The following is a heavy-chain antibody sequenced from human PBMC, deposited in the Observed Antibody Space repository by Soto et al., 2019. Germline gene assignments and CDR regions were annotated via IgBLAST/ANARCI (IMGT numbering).Heavy chain of an antibody. D-gene: IGHD2-15*01. V-gene: IGHV2-5*02. CDR2: IYWDADK. CDR1: GFSLSTSGVG. CDR3: AYLPCSGGSCYWFSFSGMDV. Sequence: QITLKESGPTLVKPTQTLTLTCTFSGFSLSTSGVGVAWIRQPPGEALEWLALIYWDADKRYRPSLESRLTITKYTSKHQVVLTMTHMDSVDTATYYCAYLPCSGGSCYWFSFSGMDVWGQGTTVTVSS. J-gene: IGHJ6*02.